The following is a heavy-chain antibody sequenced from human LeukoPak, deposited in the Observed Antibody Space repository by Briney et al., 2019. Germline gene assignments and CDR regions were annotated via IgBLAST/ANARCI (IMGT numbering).Heavy chain of an antibody. CDR1: GGSFSDYY. CDR3: ARHLGSGTSRRGWYFDY. V-gene: IGHV4-34*01. CDR2: IYYSGST. Sequence: SSETLSLTCAVYGGSFSDYYWSWIRQPPGKGLEWIGTIYYSGSTYYNPSLKSRLTISVDTSKNQFSLKLSSVTAADTAVYYCARHLGSGTSRRGWYFDYWGQGTLVTVSS. J-gene: IGHJ4*02. D-gene: IGHD1-26*01.